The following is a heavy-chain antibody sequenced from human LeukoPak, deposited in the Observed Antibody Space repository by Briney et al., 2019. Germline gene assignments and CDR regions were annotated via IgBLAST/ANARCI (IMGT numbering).Heavy chain of an antibody. D-gene: IGHD3-22*01. V-gene: IGHV3-20*04. CDR1: GFTFDDYG. CDR3: ARDDGSSGAFDI. J-gene: IGHJ3*02. Sequence: TGGSLRLSCAASGFTFDDYGMSWVRQAPGKGLEWVSGINWNGGSTGYADSVKGRFTISRDNAKNSLYLQMNSLRAEDTAVYYCARDDGSSGAFDIWGQGTMVTVSS. CDR2: INWNGGST.